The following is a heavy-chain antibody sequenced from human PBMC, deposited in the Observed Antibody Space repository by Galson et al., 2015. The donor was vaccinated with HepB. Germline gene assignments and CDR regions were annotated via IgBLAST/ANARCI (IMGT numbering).Heavy chain of an antibody. CDR1: GFSFDNYA. Sequence: SLRLSCAASGFSFDNYAMSWVRQAPGKGLEWVSGISVSGDTIFYTDSVKGRFTISRDNSKNTLYLQMNSLRAEDTAVYYCAFVENSASYLAVPDIWGQGTRVTVSS. CDR2: ISVSGDTI. V-gene: IGHV3-23*01. CDR3: AFVENSASYLAVPDI. J-gene: IGHJ3*02. D-gene: IGHD1-26*01.